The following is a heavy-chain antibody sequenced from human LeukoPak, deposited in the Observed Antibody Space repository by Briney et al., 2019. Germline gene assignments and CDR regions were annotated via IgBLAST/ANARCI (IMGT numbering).Heavy chain of an antibody. CDR1: GGSFSNYY. CDR2: INHSEST. J-gene: IGHJ4*02. V-gene: IGHV4-34*01. D-gene: IGHD5-18*01. Sequence: SETLSLTCAVYGGSFSNYYWSWIRQPPEKGLEWIGEINHSESTNYNPSLKSRVTISVDTSKNQFSLNLTSVTAADTAVYYCARGCPVNTAMIHVDYWGQGTLVTVSS. CDR3: ARGCPVNTAMIHVDY.